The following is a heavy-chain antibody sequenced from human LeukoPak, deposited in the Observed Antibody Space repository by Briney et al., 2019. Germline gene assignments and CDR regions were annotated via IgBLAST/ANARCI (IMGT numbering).Heavy chain of an antibody. V-gene: IGHV1-2*02. D-gene: IGHD3-10*01. CDR3: ARSWFGELLLPGYSGYYYYYYGMDV. J-gene: IGHJ6*02. CDR1: GYTFTGYY. CDR2: INPNSGGT. Sequence: AAVTVSCKASGYTFTGYYMHWVRQAPGQGLEWMGWINPNSGGTNYAQKFQGRVTMTRDTSISTAYMELSRLRSDDTAVYYCARSWFGELLLPGYSGYYYYYYGMDVWGQGTTVTVSS.